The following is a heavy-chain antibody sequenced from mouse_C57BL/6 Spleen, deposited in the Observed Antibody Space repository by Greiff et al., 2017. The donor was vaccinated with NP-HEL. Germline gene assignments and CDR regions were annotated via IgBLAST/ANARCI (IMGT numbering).Heavy chain of an antibody. CDR2: INPNNGGT. Sequence: EVQLQQSGPELVKPGASVKISCKASGYTFTDYYMNWVKQSHGKSLEWIGDINPNNGGTSYNQKFKGKATLTVDKSSSTAYMELRSLTSEDSAVYYCARWGGNFTFYWYFDVWGKGTTVTVSS. J-gene: IGHJ1*03. D-gene: IGHD2-1*01. CDR1: GYTFTDYY. V-gene: IGHV1-26*01. CDR3: ARWGGNFTFYWYFDV.